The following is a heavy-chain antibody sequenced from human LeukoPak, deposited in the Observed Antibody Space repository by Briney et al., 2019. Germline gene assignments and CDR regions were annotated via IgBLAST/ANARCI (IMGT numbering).Heavy chain of an antibody. J-gene: IGHJ4*02. CDR1: GGSISSSSYY. D-gene: IGHD3-22*01. Sequence: SETLSLTCTVSGGSISSSSYYWGWIRQPPGKGLEWIGSIYYSGSTYYNPSLKSRVTISVDTSKNQFSLKLSSVTAADTAVYYCARRPRAPQNRYYYDSSGYYSYWGQGTLVTVSS. CDR3: ARRPRAPQNRYYYDSSGYYSY. V-gene: IGHV4-39*01. CDR2: IYYSGST.